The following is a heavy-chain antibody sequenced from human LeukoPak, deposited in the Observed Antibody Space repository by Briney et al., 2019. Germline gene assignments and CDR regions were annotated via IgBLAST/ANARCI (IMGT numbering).Heavy chain of an antibody. Sequence: SVKVSCKASGGTFSSYAISWVRQAPGQGLEWMGRIIPILGIANYAQKFQGRVTITADESTSTAYMELSSLRSEDTAVYYCARAIAVAGRERWFDPWGQGTLVTVSS. J-gene: IGHJ5*02. CDR1: GGTFSSYA. V-gene: IGHV1-69*04. CDR2: IIPILGIA. D-gene: IGHD6-19*01. CDR3: ARAIAVAGRERWFDP.